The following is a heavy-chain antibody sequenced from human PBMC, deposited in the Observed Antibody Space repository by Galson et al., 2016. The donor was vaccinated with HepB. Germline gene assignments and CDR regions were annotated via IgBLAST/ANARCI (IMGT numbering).Heavy chain of an antibody. Sequence: SLRLSCAASGFTFSNFGMSWVRQVPGKGLEWVSLISGSGGTTSYADPVEGRFTVSRDNSKNTVYLQMNNLGAEDTAIDYCARDGVRWSPVEYFHYWGQGTLVTVSP. CDR1: GFTFSNFG. CDR2: ISGSGGTT. D-gene: IGHD3-3*01. J-gene: IGHJ1*01. CDR3: ARDGVRWSPVEYFHY. V-gene: IGHV3-23*01.